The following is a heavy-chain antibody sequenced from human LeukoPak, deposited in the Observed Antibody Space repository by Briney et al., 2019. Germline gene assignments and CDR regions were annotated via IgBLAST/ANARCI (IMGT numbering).Heavy chain of an antibody. D-gene: IGHD7-27*01. CDR2: INWNGGST. CDR3: ARGGRNWGIYYFDY. Sequence: GGSLRLSCAASGFTFDDYGMSWVRQAPGKGLEWVSGINWNGGSTGYADSVKGRFTISRDNAKNSPYLQMNSLRAEDTALYYCARGGRNWGIYYFDYWGQGTLVTVSS. J-gene: IGHJ4*02. V-gene: IGHV3-20*04. CDR1: GFTFDDYG.